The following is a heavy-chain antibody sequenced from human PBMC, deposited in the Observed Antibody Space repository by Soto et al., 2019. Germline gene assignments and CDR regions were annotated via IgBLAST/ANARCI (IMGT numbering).Heavy chain of an antibody. CDR1: GGSISSSSYY. CDR2: IYYSGST. D-gene: IGHD3-3*01. Sequence: PSETLSLTCTVSGGSISSSSYYWGWIRQPPGKGLEWIGSIYYSGSTYYNPSLKSRVTISVDTSKNQFSLKLSSVTAADTAVYYCARSSYYDFWSGYSSWFDPWGQGTLVTVSS. V-gene: IGHV4-39*01. CDR3: ARSSYYDFWSGYSSWFDP. J-gene: IGHJ5*02.